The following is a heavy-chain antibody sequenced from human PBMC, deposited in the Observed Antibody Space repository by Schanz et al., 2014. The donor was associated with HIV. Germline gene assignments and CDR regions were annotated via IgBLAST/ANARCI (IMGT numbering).Heavy chain of an antibody. CDR2: ISWNSGSI. CDR3: AKDFYFRPGRAAAVSFFDY. CDR1: GFTFDDYA. J-gene: IGHJ4*02. V-gene: IGHV3-9*01. Sequence: EVQLVESGGGLVQPGRSLRLSCAASGFTFDDYAMHWVRQVPGKGLEWVSGISWNSGSIGYADSVKGRFTISRDNAKNSLYLQMNSLRVEDTALYYCAKDFYFRPGRAAAVSFFDYWGQGTLVTVSS. D-gene: IGHD6-13*01.